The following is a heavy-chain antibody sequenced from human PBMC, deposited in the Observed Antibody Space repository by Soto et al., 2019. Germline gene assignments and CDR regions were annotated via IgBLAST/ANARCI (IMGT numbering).Heavy chain of an antibody. D-gene: IGHD3-16*01. CDR2: IWTSGST. V-gene: IGHV3-23*05. Sequence: PGGSLRLSCAASGFTFSSFDMNWVRQAPGKGLEWVSLIWTSGSTAYADSVKGRFTISRDNSKSALYLHMSSLRAEDTAVYYCATRPLLRGAPWGQGTMVTVSS. J-gene: IGHJ3*01. CDR1: GFTFSSFD. CDR3: ATRPLLRGAP.